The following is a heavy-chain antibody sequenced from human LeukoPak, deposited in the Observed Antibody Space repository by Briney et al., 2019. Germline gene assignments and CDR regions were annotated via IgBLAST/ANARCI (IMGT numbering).Heavy chain of an antibody. CDR3: AKEEVVTAVPLDY. D-gene: IGHD2-21*02. CDR2: ISGSGVTT. Sequence: GGSLRLSCAASGFTFSSYAMTWVRQAPGKGLEWVSAISGSGVTTYYADSVKGRFTISRDNSKHTLYLQMNSLRAEDTAVYYCAKEEVVTAVPLDYWGQGTLVTVSS. CDR1: GFTFSSYA. V-gene: IGHV3-23*01. J-gene: IGHJ4*02.